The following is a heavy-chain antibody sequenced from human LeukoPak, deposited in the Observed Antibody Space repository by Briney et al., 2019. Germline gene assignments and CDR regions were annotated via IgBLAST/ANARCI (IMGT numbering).Heavy chain of an antibody. D-gene: IGHD3-22*01. Sequence: ASVKVSCKASGYTFTGYHMHWVRQAPGQGLEWMGRINPNSGGTNYAQKFQGRVTMTRDTSISTAYMELSRLRSDDTAVYYCARAPLYYYDSSGYSPWGQGTLVTVSS. CDR3: ARAPLYYYDSSGYSP. J-gene: IGHJ5*02. CDR2: INPNSGGT. CDR1: GYTFTGYH. V-gene: IGHV1-2*06.